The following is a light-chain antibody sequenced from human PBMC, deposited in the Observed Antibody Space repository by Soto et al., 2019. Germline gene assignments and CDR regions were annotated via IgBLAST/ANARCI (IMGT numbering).Light chain of an antibody. V-gene: IGKV1-9*01. CDR1: QDISSY. J-gene: IGKJ1*01. Sequence: DIQLTQSPSFLSASVGDRVTITCRASQDISSYLAWYQQKPGKAPKLLIYAASTLQSGVPSRFSGSGSGTEFTLTISSPQPEDFATYYCQQLNSYPPWTFGQGTKVEIK. CDR2: AAS. CDR3: QQLNSYPPWT.